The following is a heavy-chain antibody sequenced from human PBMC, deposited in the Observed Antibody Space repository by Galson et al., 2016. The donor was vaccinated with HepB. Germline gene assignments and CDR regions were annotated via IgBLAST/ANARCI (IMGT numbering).Heavy chain of an antibody. D-gene: IGHD4/OR15-4a*01. V-gene: IGHV3-74*01. CDR2: VNSDDNSN. CDR1: GFTFSAHW. CDR3: ARELTRGPRGYFDY. J-gene: IGHJ4*02. Sequence: SLRLSCATSGFTFSAHWMHWVRQTPEKGLEWVARVNSDDNSNSYADSVKGRFTISRDTANNSMILQMDSLRLDDTAVYYCARELTRGPRGYFDYWGQGALVIVSS.